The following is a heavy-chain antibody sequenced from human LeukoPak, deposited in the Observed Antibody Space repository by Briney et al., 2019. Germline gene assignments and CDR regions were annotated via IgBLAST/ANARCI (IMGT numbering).Heavy chain of an antibody. CDR3: ARHGIGYSGHDSPSFDY. Sequence: GESLKISCKGSGYSFTNYWIAWVRQMPGKGLEWMGIIYPGDSDTRYRPSFQGQVTISADMSINTAHLQWSSLKASDTAMYYCARHGIGYSGHDSPSFDYWGQGTLVTVSS. V-gene: IGHV5-51*01. CDR2: IYPGDSDT. CDR1: GYSFTNYW. D-gene: IGHD5-12*01. J-gene: IGHJ4*02.